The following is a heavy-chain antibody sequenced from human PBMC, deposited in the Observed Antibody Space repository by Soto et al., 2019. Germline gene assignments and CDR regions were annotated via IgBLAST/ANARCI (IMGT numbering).Heavy chain of an antibody. J-gene: IGHJ3*02. Sequence: SETLSLTCTVSGGSISSGGYYWSCIRQHPGKGLEWIGYIYYSGSTYYNPSLKSRVTISVDTSKNQFSLKLSSVTAADTAVYYCARATPAEMAPIGGHDAFDIWGQGTMVTVSS. D-gene: IGHD3-16*01. CDR3: ARATPAEMAPIGGHDAFDI. V-gene: IGHV4-31*03. CDR2: IYYSGST. CDR1: GGSISSGGYY.